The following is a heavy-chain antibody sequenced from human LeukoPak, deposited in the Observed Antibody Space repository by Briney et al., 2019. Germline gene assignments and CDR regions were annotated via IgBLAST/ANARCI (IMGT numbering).Heavy chain of an antibody. Sequence: GESLRISCKASGFSFTNYWIGWVRQMPGNGLEWMGIIYPGDSGTRYSPPFQGQVTISADKSITTAYLQWSSLKASDTAMYYCARHSPGYCSGGSCYIDYWGQGTLVTVSS. V-gene: IGHV5-51*01. CDR1: GFSFTNYW. D-gene: IGHD2-15*01. J-gene: IGHJ4*02. CDR2: IYPGDSGT. CDR3: ARHSPGYCSGGSCYIDY.